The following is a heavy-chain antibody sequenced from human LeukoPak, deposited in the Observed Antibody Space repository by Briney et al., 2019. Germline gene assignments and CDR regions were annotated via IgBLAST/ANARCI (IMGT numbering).Heavy chain of an antibody. J-gene: IGHJ4*02. CDR1: GFTFSSYW. D-gene: IGHD1-1*01. V-gene: IGHV3-7*01. CDR3: KSGGAAPGSFDC. Sequence: GGSLRLSCAASGFTFSSYWMSWMRQAPGKGLEWVANIKYDGDEEYYVDSVRGRFTISRDNAKNSLYLQLSSLRVEDTAVYYCKSGGAAPGSFDCWGQGTLVTVSP. CDR2: IKYDGDEE.